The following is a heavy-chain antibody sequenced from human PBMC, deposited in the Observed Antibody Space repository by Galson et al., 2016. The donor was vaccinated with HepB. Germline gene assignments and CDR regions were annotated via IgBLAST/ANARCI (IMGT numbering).Heavy chain of an antibody. D-gene: IGHD2/OR15-2a*01. J-gene: IGHJ4*02. CDR1: GVSISVNKW. Sequence: ETLSLTCAVSGVSISVNKWWSWVRQSPGKGLEWIGEIHHSGRVNYTPSLASRVTISIDTSNNHFSLRLTSVTAADTALYYCARQYWGGPSDYWGQGTLVTVSS. CDR3: ARQYWGGPSDY. CDR2: IHHSGRV. V-gene: IGHV4-4*02.